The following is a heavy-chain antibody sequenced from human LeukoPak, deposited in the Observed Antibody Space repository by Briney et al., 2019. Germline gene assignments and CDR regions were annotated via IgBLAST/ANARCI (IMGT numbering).Heavy chain of an antibody. V-gene: IGHV3-48*03. J-gene: IGHJ4*02. D-gene: IGHD2-15*01. CDR3: ARTPRKYCSGGSCREY. CDR1: GFTFSSYE. Sequence: PGGSLRLSCAASGFTFSSYEMNWVRQAPGKGLEWVSYISSSGSTIYYADSVKGRFTIPRDNAKNSLYLQMNSLRAEDTAVYYCARTPRKYCSGGSCREYWGQGTLVTVSS. CDR2: ISSSGSTI.